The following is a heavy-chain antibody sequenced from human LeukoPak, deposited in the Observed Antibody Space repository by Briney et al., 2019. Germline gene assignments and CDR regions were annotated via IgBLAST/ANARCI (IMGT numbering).Heavy chain of an antibody. CDR3: TTDLHGVVTSDDAFDI. CDR2: IKSKTDGGTT. J-gene: IGHJ3*02. Sequence: GGSLRLSCAASGFTFSNAWMSWVRQAPGKGLEWVGRIKSKTDGGTTDYATPVKGRFTISRDDSKNTLYLQKNSLKTEDTAVYYCTTDLHGVVTSDDAFDIWGQGTMVTVSS. V-gene: IGHV3-15*01. CDR1: GFTFSNAW. D-gene: IGHD3-3*01.